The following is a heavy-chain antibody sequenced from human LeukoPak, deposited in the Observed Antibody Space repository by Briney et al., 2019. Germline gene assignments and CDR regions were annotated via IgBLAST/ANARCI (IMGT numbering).Heavy chain of an antibody. Sequence: GGSLRLSCAASGFTFSNAWMSWVRQAPGKGLEWVGRIKSKIDGGTADYAAPVKGRFTMSRDDSKSTLYLQMNSLKGEDTAVYYCIRREFPGGHWGQGTLVTVSP. D-gene: IGHD2-21*01. CDR3: IRREFPGGH. CDR2: IKSKIDGGTA. V-gene: IGHV3-15*01. J-gene: IGHJ4*02. CDR1: GFTFSNAW.